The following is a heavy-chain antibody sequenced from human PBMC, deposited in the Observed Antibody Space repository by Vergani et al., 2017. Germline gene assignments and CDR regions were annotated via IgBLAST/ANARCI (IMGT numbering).Heavy chain of an antibody. J-gene: IGHJ6*03. CDR3: AKEEWGIAAAGATPGFYMDV. CDR2: ISYDGSNK. Sequence: QVQLVESGGGVVQPGRSLRLSCAASGFTFSSYGMHWVRQAPGKGLVWVAVISYDGSNKYYADSVKGRFTISRDNSKNTLYLQMNSLRAEDTAVYYCAKEEWGIAAAGATPGFYMDVWGKGP. V-gene: IGHV3-30*18. CDR1: GFTFSSYG. D-gene: IGHD6-13*01.